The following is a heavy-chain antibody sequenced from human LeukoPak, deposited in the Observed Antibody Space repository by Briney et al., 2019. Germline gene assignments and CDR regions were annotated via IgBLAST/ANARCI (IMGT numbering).Heavy chain of an antibody. CDR2: IKRNTQGATT. CDR1: GFTFNLAW. D-gene: IGHD2-15*01. CDR3: TTHPGYESY. J-gene: IGHJ4*02. V-gene: IGHV3-15*01. Sequence: GGSLRLSCATSGFTFNLAWMSWVRQAPGKGLEWVGRIKRNTQGATTDYAAAVKGRFTISRDDTKNTLYLQMNSLEIEDTGVYYCTTHPGYESYWGQGTLVTVSS.